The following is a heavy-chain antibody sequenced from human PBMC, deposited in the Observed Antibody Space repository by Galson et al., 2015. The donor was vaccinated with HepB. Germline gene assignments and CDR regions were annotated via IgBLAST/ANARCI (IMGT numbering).Heavy chain of an antibody. V-gene: IGHV3-30-3*01. CDR2: ISHDGTTK. CDR3: SRDLRVGNYDY. Sequence: SLRLSCAASGFTFSSYSMEWVRQAPGKGLECVAFISHDGTTKYYADSVKGRFPISRDNSKNTLDLQMDSLGTEDTAVYFCSRDLRVGNYDYLGQGTLVTVSA. CDR1: GFTFSSYS. D-gene: IGHD3-16*01. J-gene: IGHJ4*02.